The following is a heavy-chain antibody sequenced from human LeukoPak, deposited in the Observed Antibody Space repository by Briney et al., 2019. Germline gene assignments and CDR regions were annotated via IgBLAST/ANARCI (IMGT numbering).Heavy chain of an antibody. CDR1: GGTFSSYT. D-gene: IGHD4-11*01. CDR2: IIPILGIA. Sequence: SVKVSCKASGGTFSSYTISWVRQAPGQGLEWMGRIIPILGIANYAQKFQGRVTITADKSTSTAYMELSSLRSEDTSVYYCASTQVTVDGLIEHWGQGTLVTVSS. J-gene: IGHJ5*02. CDR3: ASTQVTVDGLIEH. V-gene: IGHV1-69*02.